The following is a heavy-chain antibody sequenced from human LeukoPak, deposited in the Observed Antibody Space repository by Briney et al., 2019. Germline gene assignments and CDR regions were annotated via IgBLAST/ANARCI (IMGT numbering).Heavy chain of an antibody. D-gene: IGHD1-26*01. CDR1: GFTFSSYA. V-gene: IGHV3-23*01. J-gene: IGHJ4*02. Sequence: GGSLRLSCAASGFTFSSYAMSWVRQAPGKGLEAPGKGLEWVSTISASGHATSYPDSVRGRFTISRDNSKSTLHLQMDSLRAEDSALYYCAKWPEGATPKFHHWGQGTLVTVSS. CDR3: AKWPEGATPKFHH. CDR2: ISASGHAT.